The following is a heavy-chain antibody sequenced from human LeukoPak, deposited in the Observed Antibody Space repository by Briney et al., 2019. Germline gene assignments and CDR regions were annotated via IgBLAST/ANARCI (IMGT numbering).Heavy chain of an antibody. V-gene: IGHV3-21*01. CDR3: ARGYSSSWYLD. CDR1: GFTFSSYG. CDR2: ISSSSSFI. D-gene: IGHD6-13*01. Sequence: GGTLRLSCAASGFTFSSYGMSWVRQAPWKGLEFVSSISSSSSFIYYADSVKGRFTISRDNAKKPLSLQMNSLRADDTAVYYCARGYSSSWYLDWGQGTLVTVSS. J-gene: IGHJ4*02.